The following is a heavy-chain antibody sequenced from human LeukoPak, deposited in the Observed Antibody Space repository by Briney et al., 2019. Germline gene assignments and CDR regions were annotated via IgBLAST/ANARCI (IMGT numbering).Heavy chain of an antibody. CDR2: ISGSGGST. Sequence: GGSLRLSXAASGFTFSSYAMSWIRQALGKGLEWVSAISGSGGSTYYADSVKGRFTISRDNSKNTLYLQMNSLRAEDTAVYYCAKDRVGSYDYWGQGTLVTVSS. CDR3: AKDRVGSYDY. CDR1: GFTFSSYA. J-gene: IGHJ4*02. V-gene: IGHV3-23*01. D-gene: IGHD1-26*01.